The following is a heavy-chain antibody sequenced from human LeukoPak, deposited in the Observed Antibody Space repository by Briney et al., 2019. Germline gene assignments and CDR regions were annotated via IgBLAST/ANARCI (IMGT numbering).Heavy chain of an antibody. CDR1: GFTFTSYW. V-gene: IGHV3-7*01. D-gene: IGHD3-3*01. J-gene: IGHJ4*02. CDR3: ARHKYYDSWGIDFDY. CDR2: IKQDGSEK. Sequence: GGSLRLSCAASGFTFTSYWMSWVRQAPGKGLEWVANIKQDGSEKYDVDSVKGRFTISRDNAKDSLYLQMNSLRAEDTAVYYCARHKYYDSWGIDFDYWGQGTLVTVSA.